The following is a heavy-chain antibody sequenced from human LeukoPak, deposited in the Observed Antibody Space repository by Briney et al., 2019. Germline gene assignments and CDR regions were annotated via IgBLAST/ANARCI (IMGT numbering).Heavy chain of an antibody. CDR1: GFTFSSYD. CDR3: ARFAYCGGDCYSALDY. Sequence: GGSLRLSCAASGFTFSSYDMRWVRQAPGKGLEWVSVISGSGTSTYYADSVKGRFTISRDNAKNSLYLQMNSLRAEDTAVYYCARFAYCGGDCYSALDYWGQGTLVTVSS. D-gene: IGHD2-21*02. V-gene: IGHV3-23*01. CDR2: ISGSGTST. J-gene: IGHJ4*02.